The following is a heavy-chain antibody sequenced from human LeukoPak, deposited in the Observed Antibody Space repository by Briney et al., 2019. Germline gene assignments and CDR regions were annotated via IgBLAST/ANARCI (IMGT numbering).Heavy chain of an antibody. J-gene: IGHJ6*02. CDR2: INPSSGGT. CDR3: ARGFSGIAVAGTSDYYGMDV. CDR1: GYTFTGYY. Sequence: ASVKVSCKASGYTFTGYYMHWVRQAPGQGLEWMGWINPSSGGTNYAQKFQGRVTMTRDTSISTAYMELSRLRSDDTAVYYCARGFSGIAVAGTSDYYGMDVWGQGTTVTVSS. D-gene: IGHD6-19*01. V-gene: IGHV1-2*02.